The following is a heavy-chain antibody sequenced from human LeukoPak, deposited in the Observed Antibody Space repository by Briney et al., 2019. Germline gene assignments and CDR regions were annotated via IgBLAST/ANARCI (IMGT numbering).Heavy chain of an antibody. CDR1: GFTVSSNY. CDR3: ASTAGYSSGWYS. Sequence: GGSLRLSCAASGFTVSSNYMSWVRQAPGKGLEWVSVIYSGGSTYYADSVKGRFTISRDNSKNTLYPQMNSLRAEDTAVYYCASTAGYSSGWYSWGQGTLVTVSS. CDR2: IYSGGST. J-gene: IGHJ4*02. D-gene: IGHD6-19*01. V-gene: IGHV3-53*01.